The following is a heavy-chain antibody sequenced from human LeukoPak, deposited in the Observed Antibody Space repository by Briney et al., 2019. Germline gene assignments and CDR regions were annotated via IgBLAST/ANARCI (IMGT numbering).Heavy chain of an antibody. CDR2: IYYSGST. Sequence: SETLSLTCTVSGGDISFYYWSWIRQPPGKGPEWIGYIYYSGSTNYNPSLKSRVTISVDTSKNQFSLKLSSVTAADTAVYYCARTSYGDYGGLGYWGQGTLVTVSS. V-gene: IGHV4-59*12. CDR1: GGDISFYY. D-gene: IGHD4-17*01. CDR3: ARTSYGDYGGLGY. J-gene: IGHJ4*02.